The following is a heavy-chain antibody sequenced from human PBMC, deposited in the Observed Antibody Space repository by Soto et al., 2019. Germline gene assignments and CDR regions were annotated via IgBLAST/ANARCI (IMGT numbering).Heavy chain of an antibody. J-gene: IGHJ5*02. CDR2: INPHGGST. Sequence: ASVKVSCKAPRDTFTSYYINWVGQAAGQGVEWMGGINPHGGSTAYAQKFKGRVTLTRDTSASTVYMEVSSLTSEDTAMYYCARSSAGNFGIIIERTNWFAPWGQGTLVTVSS. CDR1: RDTFTSYY. CDR3: ARSSAGNFGIIIERTNWFAP. D-gene: IGHD3-10*01. V-gene: IGHV1-46*01.